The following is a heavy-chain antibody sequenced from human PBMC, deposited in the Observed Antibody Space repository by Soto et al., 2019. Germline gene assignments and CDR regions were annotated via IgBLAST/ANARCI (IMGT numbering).Heavy chain of an antibody. D-gene: IGHD3-10*01. J-gene: IGHJ6*01. CDR3: AKGLRRHLRPQYYYGLDV. V-gene: IGHV3-23*01. CDR2: ISGSGGNT. Sequence: VGSLRLSCASSVFTFSPYAMTCVRHSPGKWLEWVSSISGSGGNTNYADSVKGRFTVSRDNSKRTLSLQMNSLTEEDTAIYYCAKGLRRHLRPQYYYGLDVLGRGTTVIVS. CDR1: VFTFSPYA.